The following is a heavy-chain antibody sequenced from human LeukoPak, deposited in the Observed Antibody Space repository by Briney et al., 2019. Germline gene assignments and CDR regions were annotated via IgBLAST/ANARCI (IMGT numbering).Heavy chain of an antibody. J-gene: IGHJ6*02. CDR1: DGSIKTNYW. V-gene: IGHV4-4*02. CDR2: TWHSGSST. Sequence: SETLSLTCTVSDGSIKTNYWWTWVRQPPGKGLEWIGETWHSGSSTNYNPSLKSRVTISVDTSKNQFSLKLSSVTAADTAVYYCARGWGPEYSSSDYYYYGMDVWGQGTTVTVSS. D-gene: IGHD6-6*01. CDR3: ARGWGPEYSSSDYYYYGMDV.